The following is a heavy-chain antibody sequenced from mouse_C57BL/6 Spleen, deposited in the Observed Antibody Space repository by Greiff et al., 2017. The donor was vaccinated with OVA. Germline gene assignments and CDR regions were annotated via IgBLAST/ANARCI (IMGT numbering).Heavy chain of an antibody. Sequence: QVQLQQPGAELVKPGASVKLSCKASGYTFTSYWMHWVKQRPGRGLEWIGRIDPNSGGTKYNEKFKSKATLTVDKPSSTAYMQLSSLTSEDSAVYYCARRRKIYYDYDVGYAMDYWGQGTSVTVSS. D-gene: IGHD2-4*01. CDR3: ARRRKIYYDYDVGYAMDY. J-gene: IGHJ4*01. CDR1: GYTFTSYW. V-gene: IGHV1-72*01. CDR2: IDPNSGGT.